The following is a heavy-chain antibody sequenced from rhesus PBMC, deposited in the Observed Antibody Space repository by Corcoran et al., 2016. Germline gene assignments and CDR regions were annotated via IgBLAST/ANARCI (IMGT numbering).Heavy chain of an antibody. D-gene: IGHD3-16*01. CDR2: IHPGDSDT. J-gene: IGHJ4*01. V-gene: IGHV5-43*01. CDR1: GYSFTGSW. CDR3: AKSRAYYYSGSYYFGFDY. Sequence: EAPLVQSGAEVKRPGESMRIACKTSGYSFTGSWISWVGQMPGKGLEWMGSIHPGDSDTRYNPSFQGHVTISADKSISTTYLQWSSLKASDTATYYCAKSRAYYYSGSYYFGFDYWGQGVLVTVSS.